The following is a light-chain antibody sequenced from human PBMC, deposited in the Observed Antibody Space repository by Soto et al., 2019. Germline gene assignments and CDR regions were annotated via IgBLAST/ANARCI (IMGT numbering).Light chain of an antibody. CDR3: QQSYSVPR. V-gene: IGKV1-39*01. Sequence: DIQMTQSPSSLSASVGDRVTITCRASRSISNYLNWYQQKSGKVPRLLIYAASSLQPGVPSRFSGTGTGTAFTLTITSLQPEASATYYCQQSYSVPRFGPGTRVDLK. CDR2: AAS. J-gene: IGKJ1*01. CDR1: RSISNY.